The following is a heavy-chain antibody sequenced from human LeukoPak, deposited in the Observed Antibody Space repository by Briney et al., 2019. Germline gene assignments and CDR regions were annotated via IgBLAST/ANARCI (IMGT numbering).Heavy chain of an antibody. D-gene: IGHD2-8*02. CDR1: GFNFGNFW. V-gene: IGHV3-7*01. Sequence: PGGSLRLSCAASGFNFGNFWMSWVRQAPGRGLQWVASMKGDGSHIYYVDSVKGRFTISRDNARNSLYLQMNSLTAEDTAVYYCARLFGGVTTFDYWGQGALVTVSS. J-gene: IGHJ4*02. CDR2: MKGDGSHI. CDR3: ARLFGGVTTFDY.